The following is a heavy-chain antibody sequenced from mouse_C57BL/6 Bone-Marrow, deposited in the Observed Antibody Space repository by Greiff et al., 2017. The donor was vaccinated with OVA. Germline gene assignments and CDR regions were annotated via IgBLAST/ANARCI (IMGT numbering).Heavy chain of an antibody. CDR3: ARERVYDSWFAY. CDR1: GFTFSSYA. D-gene: IGHD2-3*01. V-gene: IGHV5-4*01. J-gene: IGHJ3*01. CDR2: ISDGGSYT. Sequence: EVKLMESGGGLVKPGGSLKLSCAASGFTFSSYAMSWVRQTPEKRLEWVATISDGGSYTYYPDNVKGRFTISRDNAKNNLYLQMSHLKSEDTAMYYCARERVYDSWFAYWGQGTLVTVSA.